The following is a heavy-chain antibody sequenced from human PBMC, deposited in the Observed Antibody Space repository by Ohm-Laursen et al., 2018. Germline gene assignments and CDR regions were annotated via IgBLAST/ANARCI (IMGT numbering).Heavy chain of an antibody. CDR2: IWYDGSNK. CDR3: AGAPSVGYCSGGSCYSRDYYYYGMDV. V-gene: IGHV3-33*01. J-gene: IGHJ6*02. CDR1: GFTFSSYG. Sequence: SLRLSCTASGFTFSSYGMHWVRQAPGKGLEWVAVIWYDGSNKYYADSVKGRFTISRDNSKNTLYLQMNSLRAEDTAVYYCAGAPSVGYCSGGSCYSRDYYYYGMDVWGQGTTVTVSS. D-gene: IGHD2-15*01.